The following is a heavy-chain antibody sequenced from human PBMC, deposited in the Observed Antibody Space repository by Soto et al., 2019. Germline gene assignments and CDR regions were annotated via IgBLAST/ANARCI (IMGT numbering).Heavy chain of an antibody. CDR1: GYTFTNYY. J-gene: IGHJ4*02. CDR2: IHPDGGHT. Sequence: AASVKVSCKASGYTFTNYYVQWVRQAPGQGLEWVGVIHPDGGHTTYSQKFQDRVTMTRDTFTSTIYMELSSLRSEDTAVYYCARGDNDYWGQGTLVTVSS. V-gene: IGHV1-46*01. CDR3: ARGDNDY.